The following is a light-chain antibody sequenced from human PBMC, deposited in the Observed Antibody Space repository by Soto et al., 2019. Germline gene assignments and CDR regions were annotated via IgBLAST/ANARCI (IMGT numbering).Light chain of an antibody. CDR2: GAS. CDR3: QQHGSSPWM. J-gene: IGKJ1*01. CDR1: QSVSSTY. Sequence: EVVLTQSPGTLSLSPAERATLSSRASQSVSSTYVAWYQHIPGQTPRLLIYGASNRATGIPDRFSGSGSGTDFTLTISRLEPEDFAVYYCQQHGSSPWMFGQGTKVDIK. V-gene: IGKV3-20*01.